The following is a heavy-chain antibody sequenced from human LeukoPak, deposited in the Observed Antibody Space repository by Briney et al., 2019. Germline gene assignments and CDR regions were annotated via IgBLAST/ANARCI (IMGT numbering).Heavy chain of an antibody. J-gene: IGHJ4*02. CDR3: AKASAMIVVVSKHFDY. D-gene: IGHD3-22*01. CDR1: GFTFSSYA. CDR2: ISGSGGST. V-gene: IGHV3-23*01. Sequence: GGSLRLSCAASGFTFSSYAVSWVRQAPGKGLEWVSAISGSGGSTYYADSVKGRFTISRDNSKNTLYLQMNSLRAEDTAVYYCAKASAMIVVVSKHFDYWGQGTLVTVSS.